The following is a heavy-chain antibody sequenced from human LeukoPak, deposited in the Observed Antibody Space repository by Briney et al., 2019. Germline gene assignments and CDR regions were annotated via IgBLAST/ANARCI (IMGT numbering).Heavy chain of an antibody. D-gene: IGHD1-26*01. J-gene: IGHJ4*02. CDR1: GFTLSSYS. CDR3: ARDGPYSGSYFADFDY. Sequence: GGSLRLSCAASGFTLSSYSMNWVRQAPGKGLEWVSSIYSSSRYIYYAESVKGRFTISRDNAKNSLYLQMKSLRAEDTAVYYCARDGPYSGSYFADFDYWGQGTLVTVS. V-gene: IGHV3-21*01. CDR2: IYSSSRYI.